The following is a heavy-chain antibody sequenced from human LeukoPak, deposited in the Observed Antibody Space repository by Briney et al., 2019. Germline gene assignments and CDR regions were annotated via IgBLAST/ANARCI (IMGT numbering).Heavy chain of an antibody. CDR1: GFTFGNFW. J-gene: IGHJ4*02. CDR3: ARLFGGVTTFDY. Sequence: GGSLRLSCAASGFTFGNFWMSWVRQAPGRGLQWVASMKGDGSHIYYVDSVKGRFTISRDNARNSLYLQMNSLRAEDTAVYYCARLFGGVTTFDYWGQGTLVTVSA. V-gene: IGHV3-7*01. D-gene: IGHD2-8*02. CDR2: MKGDGSHI.